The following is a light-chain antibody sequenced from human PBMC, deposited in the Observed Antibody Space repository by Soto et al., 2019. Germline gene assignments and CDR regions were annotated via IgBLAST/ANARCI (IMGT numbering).Light chain of an antibody. CDR3: QQRINWPPT. CDR2: DAS. V-gene: IGKV3-11*01. J-gene: IGKJ4*01. CDR1: QSVSSY. Sequence: EIVLTQSPATLSLSPGERATLSCRASQSVSSYLAWYQQKPGQAPRLLIYDASNRATGIPARFSGSGSGTDFTLTISSLEPEDFAVYYCQQRINWPPTFGGGTQVEIK.